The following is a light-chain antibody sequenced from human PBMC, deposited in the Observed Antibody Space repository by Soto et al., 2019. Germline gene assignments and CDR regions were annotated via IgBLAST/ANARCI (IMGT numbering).Light chain of an antibody. CDR2: EVS. CDR1: SSDVGGYNF. J-gene: IGLJ1*01. CDR3: ISHTSYNTRV. Sequence: QSVLTQPASVSGSPGQSIAISCTGTSSDVGGYNFVSWYQQHPGKAPKLMIHEVSNRPSGVSDRFSGSKSGNTASLTISGLQADDEADYYCISHTSYNTRVFVTGSMVTVL. V-gene: IGLV2-14*01.